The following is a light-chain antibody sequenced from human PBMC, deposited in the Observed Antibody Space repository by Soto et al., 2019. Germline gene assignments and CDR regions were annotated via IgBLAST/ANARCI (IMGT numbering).Light chain of an antibody. J-gene: IGLJ2*01. V-gene: IGLV2-23*01. Sequence: QSVLTQPASVSGSPGQSVTISCTETRGDFGDYLRVSWYQQHPGKAPKLVIYEGNNRPSGVSDRFSGSTSGKTASLTISGLQAEDEAVYYCSSYAGSSTPVVFGGGTKLTVL. CDR1: RGDFGDYLR. CDR2: EGN. CDR3: SSYAGSSTPVV.